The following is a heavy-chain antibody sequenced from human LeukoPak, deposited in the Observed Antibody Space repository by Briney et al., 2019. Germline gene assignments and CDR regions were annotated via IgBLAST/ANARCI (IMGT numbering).Heavy chain of an antibody. D-gene: IGHD2-2*02. CDR1: GFTFSNAW. CDR3: ARVLYNGGYIQY. CDR2: IKSKTDGGTT. J-gene: IGHJ1*01. Sequence: TGGSLRLSCAASGFTFSNAWMSWVRQAPGKGLEWVGRIKSKTDGGTTDYAAPVKGRFTISRDDSKNTLYLQMNSLKTEDTAVYYCARVLYNGGYIQYWGQGTLVTVSS. V-gene: IGHV3-15*01.